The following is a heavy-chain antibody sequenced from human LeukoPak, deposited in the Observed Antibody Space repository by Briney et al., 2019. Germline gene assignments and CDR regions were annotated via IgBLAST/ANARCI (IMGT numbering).Heavy chain of an antibody. Sequence: GGSLRPSFAASGFTFSSFKMNWVRQAPGKGLEWVSYISSSGSTIYYADSVKGRFTISRDNAKNSLYLQMNSLRAEDTAVYYCARDFGRWFIDYWGQGTLVTVSS. J-gene: IGHJ4*02. CDR3: ARDFGRWFIDY. CDR2: ISSSGSTI. V-gene: IGHV3-48*03. CDR1: GFTFSSFK. D-gene: IGHD4-23*01.